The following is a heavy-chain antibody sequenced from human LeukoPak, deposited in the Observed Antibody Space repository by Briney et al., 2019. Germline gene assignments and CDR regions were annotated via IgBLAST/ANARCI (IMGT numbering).Heavy chain of an antibody. CDR1: GFTFSSYS. Sequence: GGSPRLSCAASGFTFSSYSMNWVRQAPGKGLEWVSSISSSSSYIYYADSVKGRFTISRDNAKNSLYLQMSSLRAEDTAVYYCARGGSYLSAFDIWGQGTMVSVSS. V-gene: IGHV3-21*04. CDR2: ISSSSSYI. J-gene: IGHJ3*02. CDR3: ARGGSYLSAFDI. D-gene: IGHD1-26*01.